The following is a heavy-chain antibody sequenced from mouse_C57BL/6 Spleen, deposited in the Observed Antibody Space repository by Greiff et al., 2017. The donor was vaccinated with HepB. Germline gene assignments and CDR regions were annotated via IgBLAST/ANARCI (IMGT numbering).Heavy chain of an antibody. V-gene: IGHV1-75*01. D-gene: IGHD1-1*01. Sequence: QVQLQQSGPELVKPGASVKISCKASGYTFTDYYINWVKQRPGQGLEWIGWIFPGSGSTYYNEKFQGKATLTVDKSSSTAYMLLSSLTSEDSAVYFCARPYYYGSSHYFDYWGQGTTLTVSS. CDR3: ARPYYYGSSHYFDY. J-gene: IGHJ2*01. CDR1: GYTFTDYY. CDR2: IFPGSGST.